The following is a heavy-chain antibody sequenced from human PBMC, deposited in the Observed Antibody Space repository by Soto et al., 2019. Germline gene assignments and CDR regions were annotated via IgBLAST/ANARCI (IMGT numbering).Heavy chain of an antibody. Sequence: QVQLVQSGAEVKKPGASVKVSCKASGYVFTGYYMYWVRQAPGQGLEWMGRINPNSGDTKYAQKFQAGVTMTRDTSISTAYMELNRLTFDDTAVYYCACAQNYEVHDYHGMNVWGQGTTVTVFS. V-gene: IGHV1-2*02. CDR2: INPNSGDT. J-gene: IGHJ6*02. CDR3: ACAQNYEVHDYHGMNV. CDR1: GYVFTGYY. D-gene: IGHD3-22*01.